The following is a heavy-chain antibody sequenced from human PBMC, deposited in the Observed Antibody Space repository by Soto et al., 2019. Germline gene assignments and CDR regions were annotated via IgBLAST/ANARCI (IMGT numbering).Heavy chain of an antibody. V-gene: IGHV3-7*01. J-gene: IGHJ6*02. D-gene: IGHD2-2*01. CDR3: ARDPSIVLVPSATYYYYYYAMDV. Sequence: GGALRLSCAASGFTFSSYWMSWVRQAPGKGLEWVANIKQDGSEKYYVDSVKGRFTISRDNAKNSLYLQMNSLRAEDTAVYYCARDPSIVLVPSATYYYYYYAMDVWGQGTTVTVSS. CDR2: IKQDGSEK. CDR1: GFTFSSYW.